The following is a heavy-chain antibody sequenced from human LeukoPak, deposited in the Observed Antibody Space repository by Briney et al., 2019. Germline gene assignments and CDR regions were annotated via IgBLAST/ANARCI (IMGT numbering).Heavy chain of an antibody. CDR3: ARDPSYDSSGYPNWFDP. D-gene: IGHD3-22*01. J-gene: IGHJ5*02. CDR1: GYTFTSYG. CDR2: ISAYNGNT. Sequence: ASVKVSCKASGYTFTSYGITWVRLAPGRGLEWMGWISAYNGNTNYAQMFQGRVIMTTDTSTNTAYMELRSLRADDTAMYYCARDPSYDSSGYPNWFDPWGQGTLVTVSS. V-gene: IGHV1-18*01.